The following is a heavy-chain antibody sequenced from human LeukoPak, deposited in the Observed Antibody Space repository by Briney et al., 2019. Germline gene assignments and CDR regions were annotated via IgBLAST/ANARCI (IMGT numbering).Heavy chain of an antibody. CDR3: AREVSTLFDY. CDR2: ISAYTDNT. V-gene: IGHV1-18*01. J-gene: IGHJ4*02. CDR1: GYTFTSYG. D-gene: IGHD5/OR15-5a*01. Sequence: ASVKVSCKASGYTFTSYGISWVRQAPGEGLEWMGWISAYTDNTNYAQKLQGRVTMTTDTSTSTAYMELRSLRSDDTAVYYCAREVSTLFDYWGQGTLVTVSS.